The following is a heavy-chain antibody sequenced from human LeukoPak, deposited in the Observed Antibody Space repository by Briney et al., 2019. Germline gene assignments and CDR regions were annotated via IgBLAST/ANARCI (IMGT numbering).Heavy chain of an antibody. CDR2: IYPGDSDT. CDR1: GYSFTTYW. D-gene: IGHD3-10*02. V-gene: IGHV5-51*01. J-gene: IGHJ5*02. Sequence: GESLKISFKGSGYSFTTYWIAWVRPMPGKGLEWMGIIYPGDSDTRYSPSFQGQVTISADKSISTAYLQWSSLKASDTAIYYCARTERLRCSSNWFDPWGQGTLVTVSS. CDR3: ARTERLRCSSNWFDP.